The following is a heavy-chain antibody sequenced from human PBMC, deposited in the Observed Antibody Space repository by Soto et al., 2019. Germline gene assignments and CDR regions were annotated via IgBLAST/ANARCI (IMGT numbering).Heavy chain of an antibody. J-gene: IGHJ4*02. CDR3: ATRRGFGVVTYFDY. CDR2: IIPIFGTA. CDR1: GGTFSSYA. D-gene: IGHD3-3*01. Sequence: WASVKVSCKASGGTFSSYAISWVRQAPGQGLEWMGGIIPIFGTANYAQKFQGRVTITADESTSTAYMELSSLRSEDTAVYYCATRRGFGVVTYFDYWGQGTLVTVSS. V-gene: IGHV1-69*13.